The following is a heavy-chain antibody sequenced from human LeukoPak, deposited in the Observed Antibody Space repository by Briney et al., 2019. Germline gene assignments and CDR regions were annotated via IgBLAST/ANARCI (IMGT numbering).Heavy chain of an antibody. V-gene: IGHV4-34*01. CDR1: GVSFTNYQ. CDR2: ISHTGST. D-gene: IGHD2/OR15-2a*01. Sequence: SETLSLTCAVSGVSFTNYQWTYIRQTPGKGLEWIGEISHTGSTNYNPSLKSRVTLSIDMSKKNFTLNLKSVTAADTAVYYCARGRYYFPMGTFDIWDQGTMVTVSS. J-gene: IGHJ3*02. CDR3: ARGRYYFPMGTFDI.